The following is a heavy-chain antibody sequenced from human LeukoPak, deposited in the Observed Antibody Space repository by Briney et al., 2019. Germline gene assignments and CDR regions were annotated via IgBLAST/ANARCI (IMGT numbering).Heavy chain of an antibody. Sequence: PSETLSLTCTVSGGSISSSSYYWGWIRQPPGKGLEWIGSIYYSGSTYYNPSLKSRVTISVDTSKNQFSLKLSSVTAADTAVYYCASVRRYGYVGWYDPWGQGTLVTVSS. J-gene: IGHJ5*02. D-gene: IGHD5-18*01. CDR1: GGSISSSSYY. CDR2: IYYSGST. CDR3: ASVRRYGYVGWYDP. V-gene: IGHV4-39*07.